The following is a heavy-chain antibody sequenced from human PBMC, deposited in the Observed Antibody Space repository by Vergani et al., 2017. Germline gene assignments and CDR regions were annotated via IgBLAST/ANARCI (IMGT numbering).Heavy chain of an antibody. J-gene: IGHJ4*02. Sequence: EVQLVESGGGLVQPGGSLRLSCAASGFTFSSYSMNWVRQAPGKGLEWVSYISSSSSTIYYADSVKGRFTISRDNAKNSLYLQMNSLRAEDTAVYYCAREDFWSGYYYWGQGTLVTVSS. CDR1: GFTFSSYS. V-gene: IGHV3-48*04. CDR2: ISSSSSTI. D-gene: IGHD3-3*01. CDR3: AREDFWSGYYY.